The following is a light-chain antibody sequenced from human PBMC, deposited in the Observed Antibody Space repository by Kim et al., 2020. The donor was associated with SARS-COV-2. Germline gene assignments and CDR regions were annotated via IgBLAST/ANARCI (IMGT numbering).Light chain of an antibody. CDR2: GEN. Sequence: SSELTQDPTVSVALGQTVLITCQGVSLRNNYASWYQQKPGQAPILVIYGENNRPSGIPDRFSGSSAGDTASLTITGAQAEYEADDSCNSRASSGNEYVVF. J-gene: IGLJ1*01. CDR3: NSRASSGNEYVV. V-gene: IGLV3-19*01. CDR1: SLRNNY.